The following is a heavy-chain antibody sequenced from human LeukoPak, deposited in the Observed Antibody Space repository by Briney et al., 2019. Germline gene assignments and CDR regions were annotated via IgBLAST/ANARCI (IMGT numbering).Heavy chain of an antibody. V-gene: IGHV4-61*02. CDR2: IYASGST. Sequence: SQTLSLXCTVSDGSISGGSYYWSWIRQPAGKGLEWIGRIYASGSTDYNHSLKSRLTISVDTSKNQFSLRLTSVTAADTAVYYCAREKNDYNFWTGGYYYMDVWGKGTTVTVSS. D-gene: IGHD3-3*01. J-gene: IGHJ6*03. CDR3: AREKNDYNFWTGGYYYMDV. CDR1: DGSISGGSYY.